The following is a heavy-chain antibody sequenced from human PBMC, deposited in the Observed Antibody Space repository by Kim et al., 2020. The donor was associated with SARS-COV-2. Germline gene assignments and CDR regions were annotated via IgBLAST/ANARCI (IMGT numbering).Heavy chain of an antibody. J-gene: IGHJ4*02. D-gene: IGHD3-3*01. CDR3: AKRDLFSRNYDFWSGYPSPYYFDY. Sequence: GGSLRLSCAASGFTFSSYAMSWVRQAPGKGLEWVSAISGSGGSTYYADSVKGRFTISRDNSKNTLYLQMNSLRAEDTAVYYCAKRDLFSRNYDFWSGYPSPYYFDYWGQGTLVTVSS. CDR2: ISGSGGST. CDR1: GFTFSSYA. V-gene: IGHV3-23*01.